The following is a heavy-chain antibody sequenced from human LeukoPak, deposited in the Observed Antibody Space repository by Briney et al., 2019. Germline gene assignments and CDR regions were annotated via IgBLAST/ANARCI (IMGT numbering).Heavy chain of an antibody. CDR1: GGSISDGGYS. CDR2: IYNSGRT. D-gene: IGHD5/OR15-5a*01. J-gene: IGHJ4*02. CDR3: AGDNSVYTFDY. Sequence: ASETLSLTCTVSGGSISDGGYSWSWIRQAPGKGLEWIGYIYNSGRTSYNPSLNTRLTISADTSRNQFSLKLSSVTAADTAVYFCAGDNSVYTFDYWGQGTLVTVSS. V-gene: IGHV4-30-4*01.